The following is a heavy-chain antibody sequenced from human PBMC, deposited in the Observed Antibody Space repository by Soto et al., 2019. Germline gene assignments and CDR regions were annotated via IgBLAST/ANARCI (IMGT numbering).Heavy chain of an antibody. CDR3: ARLPESWFDP. Sequence: SETLSLTCTVSGGSISSYYWSWIRQPPGKGLEWIGYIYYSGSTNYNPSLKSRVTISVDTSKNQFSLKLSSVTAADMAVYYCARLPESWFDPWGQGTLVTVSS. CDR2: IYYSGST. J-gene: IGHJ5*02. CDR1: GGSISSYY. V-gene: IGHV4-59*08.